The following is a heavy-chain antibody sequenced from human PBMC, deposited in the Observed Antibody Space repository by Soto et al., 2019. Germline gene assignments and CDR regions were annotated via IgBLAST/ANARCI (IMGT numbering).Heavy chain of an antibody. CDR2: ISVVNGNT. D-gene: IGHD1-20*01. V-gene: IGHV1-18*04. CDR1: GYTFTRHG. CDR3: VRDTGPYNYHYDAFDL. Sequence: QVQLVQSGETVKEPGASMKVSCATSGYTFTRHGFSWVRQAPGQGLEWMGWISVVNGNTKYAQKFHDRVTLTTDTSTTTAHMKLRSLSTDDTATYYCVRDTGPYNYHYDAFDLWGQGTAVTVSS. J-gene: IGHJ3*01.